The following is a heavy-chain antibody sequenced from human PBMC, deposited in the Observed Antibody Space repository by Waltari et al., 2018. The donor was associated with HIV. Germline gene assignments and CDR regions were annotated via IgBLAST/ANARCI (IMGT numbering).Heavy chain of an antibody. J-gene: IGHJ4*02. D-gene: IGHD1-26*01. Sequence: QVQLQESGPGLVKPSQTLSLTCVVPGGSINNGNYYWNWIRQPAGKRPEWIGHIYFSGDTNYNPSLKSRLTISVDTSKNQFSLKLSSVTAADTAVYYCARRQRSGSYSRGFDSWGQGALVTVSS. CDR3: ARRQRSGSYSRGFDS. CDR1: GGSINNGNYY. CDR2: IYFSGDT. V-gene: IGHV4-61*02.